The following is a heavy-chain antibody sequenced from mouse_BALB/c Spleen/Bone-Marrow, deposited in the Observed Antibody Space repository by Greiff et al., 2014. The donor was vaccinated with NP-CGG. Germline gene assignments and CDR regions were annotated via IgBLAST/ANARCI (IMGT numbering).Heavy chain of an antibody. CDR2: INPYNDGT. CDR1: GYTFTSYV. V-gene: IGHV1-14*01. D-gene: IGHD2-10*02. Sequence: EVKLMESGPELVKPGASVKMSCKASGYTFTSYVMHWVKQKPGQGLEWIGYINPYNDGTKYNEKFKGKATLTSDKSSSTAYMELSSLTSEDSAVYYCARKVWYYAMDYWGQGTSATVSS. CDR3: ARKVWYYAMDY. J-gene: IGHJ4*01.